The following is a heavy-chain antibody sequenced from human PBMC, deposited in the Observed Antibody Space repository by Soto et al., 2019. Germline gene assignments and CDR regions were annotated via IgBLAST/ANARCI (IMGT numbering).Heavy chain of an antibody. CDR2: ISYDGSNK. J-gene: IGHJ5*02. CDR1: GFTFSSYG. D-gene: IGHD2-15*01. CDR3: AKDYVVVVVAATYNWFDP. Sequence: QVQLVESGGGVVQPGRSLRLSCAASGFTFSSYGMHWVRQAPGKGLEWVAVISYDGSNKYYADSVKGRFTISRDNSKNTLYLQMNSLRAADTAVYYCAKDYVVVVVAATYNWFDPWGQGTLVTVSS. V-gene: IGHV3-30*18.